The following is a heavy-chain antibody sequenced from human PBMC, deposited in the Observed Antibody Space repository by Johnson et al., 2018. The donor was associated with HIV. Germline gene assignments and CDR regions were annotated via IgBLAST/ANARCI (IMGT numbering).Heavy chain of an antibody. CDR3: AREALPRGLQSSFGGAFDI. CDR1: GFTFSSYA. Sequence: QVQLVEYGGGVVQPGRSLRLSCAASGFTFSSYAMHWVRQAPGKGLEWVAVISYDGSNKYYADSVKGRFTISRDNSKNTLYLQMNSLRAEDTAVYYCAREALPRGLQSSFGGAFDIWGQGTMVTVSS. D-gene: IGHD4-23*01. CDR2: ISYDGSNK. J-gene: IGHJ3*02. V-gene: IGHV3-30-3*01.